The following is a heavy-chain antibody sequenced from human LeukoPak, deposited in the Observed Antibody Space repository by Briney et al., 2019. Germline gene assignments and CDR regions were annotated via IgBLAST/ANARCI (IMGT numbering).Heavy chain of an antibody. Sequence: GGSLRLSCAASGFTVSSNYMSWVRQAPGKGLEWASVIYSGGSTYYADSVKGRFTISRDNSKNTLYLQMNSLRAEDTAVYYCASGVGARGYYFDYWGQGTLVTVSS. V-gene: IGHV3-66*01. D-gene: IGHD1-26*01. J-gene: IGHJ4*02. CDR3: ASGVGARGYYFDY. CDR1: GFTVSSNY. CDR2: IYSGGST.